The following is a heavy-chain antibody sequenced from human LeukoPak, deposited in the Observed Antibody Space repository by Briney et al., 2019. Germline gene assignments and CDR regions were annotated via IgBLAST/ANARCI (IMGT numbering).Heavy chain of an antibody. CDR3: AREHCSGGSCYSRLDY. CDR2: INPNSGGT. Sequence: ASVKVSCKASGYTFTGYYMHWVRQAPGQGLEWMGWINPNSGGTNYAQKFQGRVTMTRDTSISTAYMELSRLRPDDTAVYYCAREHCSGGSCYSRLDYWGQGTLVTVSS. J-gene: IGHJ4*02. D-gene: IGHD2-15*01. V-gene: IGHV1-2*02. CDR1: GYTFTGYY.